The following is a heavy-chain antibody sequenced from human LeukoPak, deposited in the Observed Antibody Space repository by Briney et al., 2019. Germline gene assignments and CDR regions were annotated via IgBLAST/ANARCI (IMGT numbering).Heavy chain of an antibody. CDR2: IYYSGST. V-gene: IGHV4-59*08. CDR3: AKSRDGYNNYQFDY. J-gene: IGHJ4*02. Sequence: PSETLSLTCTVSGGSINFYYWSWIRQPPGKGLEWIGFIYYSGSTNYNPSLKSRVTISVDTSKNQFSLKLSSVTAADMGVYYCAKSRDGYNNYQFDYWGQGTLVTVSS. CDR1: GGSINFYY. D-gene: IGHD5-24*01.